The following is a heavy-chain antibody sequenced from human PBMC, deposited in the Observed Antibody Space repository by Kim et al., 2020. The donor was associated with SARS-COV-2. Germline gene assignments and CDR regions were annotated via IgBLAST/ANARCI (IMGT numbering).Heavy chain of an antibody. V-gene: IGHV4-39*07. Sequence: SETLSLTCTVSGGSISSSSYYWGWIRQPPGKGLEWIGSIYYSGSTYYNPSLKSRVTISVDTSKNQFSLKLSSVTAADTAVYYCARVGYSSGWYSRWFDPWGQGTLVTVSS. J-gene: IGHJ5*02. D-gene: IGHD6-19*01. CDR1: GGSISSSSYY. CDR3: ARVGYSSGWYSRWFDP. CDR2: IYYSGST.